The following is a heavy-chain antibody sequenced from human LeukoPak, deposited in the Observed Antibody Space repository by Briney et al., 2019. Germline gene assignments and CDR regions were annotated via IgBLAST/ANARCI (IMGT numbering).Heavy chain of an antibody. CDR1: GYTFTSYG. D-gene: IGHD3-10*01. CDR2: ISAYNGNT. J-gene: IGHJ6*03. Sequence: GASVKVSCKASGYTFTSYGISWVRQAPGQGLEWMGWISAYNGNTNYAQKLQGRVTMTTDTSASTAYMELSSLRSEDTAVYYCARGGYGSGPLTVYYYYYYMDVWGKGTTVTVSS. V-gene: IGHV1-18*01. CDR3: ARGGYGSGPLTVYYYYYYMDV.